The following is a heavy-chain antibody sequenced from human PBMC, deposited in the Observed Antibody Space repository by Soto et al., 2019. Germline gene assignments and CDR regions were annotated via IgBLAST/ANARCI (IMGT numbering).Heavy chain of an antibody. CDR2: ISGSGGST. CDR1: GFTFSSYA. Sequence: XVSLRLSCAASGFTFSSYAMSWVRQAPGKGLEWVSAISGSGGSTYYADSVKGRFTISRDNSKNTLYLQMNSLRAEDTAVYYCAKAQDFITMSGMDVWGQGTTVTVSS. CDR3: AKAQDFITMSGMDV. V-gene: IGHV3-23*01. J-gene: IGHJ6*02. D-gene: IGHD3-22*01.